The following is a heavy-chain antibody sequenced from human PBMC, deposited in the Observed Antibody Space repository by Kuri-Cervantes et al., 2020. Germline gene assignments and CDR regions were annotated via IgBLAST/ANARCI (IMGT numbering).Heavy chain of an antibody. CDR3: AREHIEDYMDV. J-gene: IGHJ6*03. V-gene: IGHV4-34*01. CDR2: INHSGST. D-gene: IGHD2-21*01. Sequence: SETLSLTCAVYGGSFSGYYWSWIRQPPGKGLEWIGEINHSGSTNYNPSLKSRVTISVDTSKNQFSLKLSSVTAADTAVYYCAREHIEDYMDVWGKGTTVTVSS. CDR1: GGSFSGYY.